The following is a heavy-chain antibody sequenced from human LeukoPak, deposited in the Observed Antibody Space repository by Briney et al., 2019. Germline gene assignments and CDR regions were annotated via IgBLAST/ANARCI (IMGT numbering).Heavy chain of an antibody. CDR2: FDPEDGET. CDR3: ATVDTVYYYYGMDV. CDR1: GYTLTELS. V-gene: IGHV1-24*01. D-gene: IGHD5-18*01. Sequence: ASVKVSCKVSGYTLTELSMHWVRQAPGKGLEWMGGFDPEDGETIYAQKFQGRVTMTEDTSTDTAYMELSSLRSEDTAVYYCATVDTVYYYYGMDVWGQGTTVTVSS. J-gene: IGHJ6*02.